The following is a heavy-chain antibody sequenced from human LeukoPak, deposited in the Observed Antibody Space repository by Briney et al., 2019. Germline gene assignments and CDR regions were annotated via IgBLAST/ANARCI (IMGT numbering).Heavy chain of an antibody. Sequence: GRSLRLSCAASGFTFSSYGMHWVRQAPGKGLEWVAVMSYDGSNKYYADSVKGRFTISRDNSKNTLYLPMNSLRAEDTAVYYCAKLNSGYDSEFDYWGQGTLVTVSS. CDR2: MSYDGSNK. V-gene: IGHV3-30*18. J-gene: IGHJ4*02. D-gene: IGHD5-12*01. CDR3: AKLNSGYDSEFDY. CDR1: GFTFSSYG.